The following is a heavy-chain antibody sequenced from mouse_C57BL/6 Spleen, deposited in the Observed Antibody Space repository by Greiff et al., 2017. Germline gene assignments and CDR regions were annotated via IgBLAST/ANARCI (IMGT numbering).Heavy chain of an antibody. CDR2: ISNLAYSI. V-gene: IGHV5-15*01. J-gene: IGHJ3*01. D-gene: IGHD3-2*02. CDR3: ARSDSSGYPWFAY. CDR1: GFTFSDYG. Sequence: EVQLVESGGGLVQPGGSLKLSCAASGFTFSDYGMAWVRQAPRKGPEWVAFISNLAYSIYYADTVTGRFTISRENAKNTLYLEMSSLRSEDTAMYYCARSDSSGYPWFAYWGQGTLVTVSA.